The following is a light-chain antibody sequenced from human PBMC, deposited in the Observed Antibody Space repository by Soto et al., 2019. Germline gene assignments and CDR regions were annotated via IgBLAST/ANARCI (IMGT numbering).Light chain of an antibody. CDR1: QSLLYSDDGNTY. CDR2: TVS. V-gene: IGKV2-40*01. Sequence: DIVMTQTPLSLPVTPGEPASISCRSSQSLLYSDDGNTYLDWFLQKPGQSPQLLIYTVSSRASGVPDRFSGSGSGTDFTLKISRVEAEDVGVYYCMQRKEFPWTFGQGTKVDIK. J-gene: IGKJ1*01. CDR3: MQRKEFPWT.